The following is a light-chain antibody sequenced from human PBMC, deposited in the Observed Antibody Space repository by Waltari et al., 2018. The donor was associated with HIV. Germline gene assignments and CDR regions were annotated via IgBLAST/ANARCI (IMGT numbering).Light chain of an antibody. Sequence: DIQMTQSPSSLSASVGDRVTISCQASQDISNYLNWYQQKPGKAPKLLIYDASNLETGVPSRFSGSGSGTDVTFTISSLQPEDIATYYCQQYDNLLEGLTFGPGTKVDIK. CDR2: DAS. CDR3: QQYDNLLEGLT. J-gene: IGKJ3*01. V-gene: IGKV1-33*01. CDR1: QDISNY.